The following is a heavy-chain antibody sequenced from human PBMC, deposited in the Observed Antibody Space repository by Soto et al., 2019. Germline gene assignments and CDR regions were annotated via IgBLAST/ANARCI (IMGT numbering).Heavy chain of an antibody. J-gene: IGHJ5*02. Sequence: PSETLSLTCTVSGGSISSYYWSWIRQPPGKGLEWIGYIYYSGSTNYNPSLKSRVTISVDTSKNQFSLKLSSVTAADTAVYYCARDLHDYSNWFDPWGQGTLVTVS. CDR2: IYYSGST. V-gene: IGHV4-59*01. D-gene: IGHD4-4*01. CDR3: ARDLHDYSNWFDP. CDR1: GGSISSYY.